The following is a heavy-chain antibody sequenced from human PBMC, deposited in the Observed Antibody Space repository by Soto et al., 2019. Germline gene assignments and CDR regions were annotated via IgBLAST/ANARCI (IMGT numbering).Heavy chain of an antibody. CDR2: LYDVDGS. J-gene: IGHJ3*01. Sequence: DVQLVESGGGLILPGESLRLSCAAFGLTISGKKYVAWVRQAPGKGLEWVSALYDVDGSFYADSVKGRFTTSSDSSKTTVYLQMNDLRPDDTAVYYCATWHEREHAYDVWGQGTTVTVSS. CDR1: GLTISGKKY. D-gene: IGHD1-1*01. V-gene: IGHV3-53*01. CDR3: ATWHEREHAYDV.